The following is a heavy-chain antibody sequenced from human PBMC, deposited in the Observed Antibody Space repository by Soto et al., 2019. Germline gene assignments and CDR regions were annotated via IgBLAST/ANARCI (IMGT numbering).Heavy chain of an antibody. CDR1: GFTLSGSF. Sequence: EVQLVESGGGLVQPGGSMKLTCAASGFTLSGSFIHWVRQASGKGLAWVGRIASRTHNYATAYGTSVQGRFTVSRDDSLNSAYLQMNGLKTEDSAVYFCARLMDTFFDRFDYWGRGILVTVSS. CDR3: ARLMDTFFDRFDY. V-gene: IGHV3-73*02. J-gene: IGHJ4*02. CDR2: IASRTHNYAT. D-gene: IGHD5-18*01.